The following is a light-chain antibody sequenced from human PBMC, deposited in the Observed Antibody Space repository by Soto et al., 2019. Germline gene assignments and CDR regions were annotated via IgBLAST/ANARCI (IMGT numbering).Light chain of an antibody. V-gene: IGLV2-14*01. CDR1: SSDVGGYNS. CDR2: DVT. CDR3: SSFTSSMTNV. Sequence: QSALTQPASVSGSPGQSITISCTGTSSDVGGYNSVSWYQQHPGKAPKLILYDVTDRPSGVSYRFSGSKPGNTASLTISGLQAADEADYFCSSFTSSMTNVFGSGTKVTVL. J-gene: IGLJ1*01.